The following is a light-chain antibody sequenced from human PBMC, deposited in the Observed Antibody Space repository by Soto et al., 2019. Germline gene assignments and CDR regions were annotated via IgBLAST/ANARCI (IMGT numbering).Light chain of an antibody. Sequence: FMLTQPHSVSESPGKTVTISCTRSRGSIASNYVQWFQQRPGTAPTTVIYEDNLRPSGVPDRFSGSIDRSSNSASLTISGLKTEDEADDNCQSCDMVFGGGTNVTVL. V-gene: IGLV6-57*03. CDR1: RGSIASNY. J-gene: IGLJ2*01. CDR2: EDN. CDR3: QSCDMV.